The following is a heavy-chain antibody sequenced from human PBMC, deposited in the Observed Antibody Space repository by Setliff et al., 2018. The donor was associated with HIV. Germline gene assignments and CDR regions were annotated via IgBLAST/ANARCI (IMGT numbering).Heavy chain of an antibody. J-gene: IGHJ4*02. D-gene: IGHD3-16*01. CDR1: GFTLSDHY. Sequence: LSLTCAASGFTLSDHYIDWIRQPPGKGLEWVGRITAKFNGYVKEYAASVQGRFTISRDDSKDSLFLQMNNLKTEDTAVYYCVRAAAGLDIWSQKILVTVSS. V-gene: IGHV3-72*01. CDR2: ITAKFNGYVK. CDR3: VRAAAGLDI.